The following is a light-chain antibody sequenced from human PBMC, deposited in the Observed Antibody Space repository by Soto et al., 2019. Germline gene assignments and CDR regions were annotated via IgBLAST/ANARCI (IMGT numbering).Light chain of an antibody. V-gene: IGKV3-15*01. CDR2: GAS. J-gene: IGKJ5*01. CDR1: QSVSSN. Sequence: EIVMAQSPATLSVSAGERSTLSCRASQSVSSNLAWYQQEPGQAPRLLIYGASTRATGIPARFSGSGSGTEFTLSTSSLQPEDLAVYFCQQRSNWPITFGQGTRLEI. CDR3: QQRSNWPIT.